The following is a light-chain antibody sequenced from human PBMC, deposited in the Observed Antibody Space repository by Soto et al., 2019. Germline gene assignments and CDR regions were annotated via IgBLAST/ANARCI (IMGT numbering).Light chain of an antibody. Sequence: AIHMTNAPSFLSACLRDRVTISCRASQVIGNDSAWYQQKPGKDPRLMIFAASNLQSGVPSRFSGSGSGTDFTLTISRLQPEDFATYYCLQFYNFSSTFGQGTKVDIK. CDR2: AAS. CDR3: LQFYNFSST. CDR1: QVIGND. J-gene: IGKJ1*01. V-gene: IGKV1-6*01.